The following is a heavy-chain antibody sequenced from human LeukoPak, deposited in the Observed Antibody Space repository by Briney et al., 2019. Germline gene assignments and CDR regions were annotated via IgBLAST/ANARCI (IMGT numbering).Heavy chain of an antibody. D-gene: IGHD5-18*01. V-gene: IGHV4-39*07. CDR1: GGSISSSSYY. J-gene: IGHJ4*02. Sequence: SETLSLTCTVSGGSISSSSYYWGWIRQPPGKGLEWIGSMYYSGSTYYNPSLKSRVTISVDTSKNQFSLKLSSVTAADTAVYYCARLPRGYHFDYWGQGTLVTVSS. CDR3: ARLPRGYHFDY. CDR2: MYYSGST.